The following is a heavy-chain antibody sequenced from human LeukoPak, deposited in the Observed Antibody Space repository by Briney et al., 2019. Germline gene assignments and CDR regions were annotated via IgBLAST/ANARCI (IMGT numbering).Heavy chain of an antibody. V-gene: IGHV3-48*03. CDR1: GFTFSSYE. D-gene: IGHD3-10*02. CDR3: VELGITMIGGV. CDR2: ISSSGSTI. J-gene: IGHJ6*04. Sequence: GGSLRLSCAASGFTFSSYEMNWVRQAPGKGLEGVSYISSSGSTIYYADSVKGRFTISRDNAKNSLYLQMSSLRAEDTAVYYCVELGITMIGGVWGKGTTVTISS.